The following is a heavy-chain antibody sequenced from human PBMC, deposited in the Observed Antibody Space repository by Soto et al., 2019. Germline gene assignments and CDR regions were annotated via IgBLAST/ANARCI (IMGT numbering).Heavy chain of an antibody. CDR2: IATYNSNR. J-gene: IGHJ5*02. V-gene: IGHV1-18*01. D-gene: IGHD3-10*01. CDR1: GDTFTNFG. CDR3: ATVLRGVVNWFDP. Sequence: HLVQSGPEVKKPGASITVYCKTSGDTFTNFGLSWVRQAPGQGLEWMGWIATYNSNRNYAQKFQGRLTLTTDTSTSTAYMELKSLRYDDTAVYYCATVLRGVVNWFDPWGQGTLVTVSS.